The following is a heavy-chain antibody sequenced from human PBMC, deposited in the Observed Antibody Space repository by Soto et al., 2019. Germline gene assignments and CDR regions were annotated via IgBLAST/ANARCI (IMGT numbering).Heavy chain of an antibody. D-gene: IGHD4-17*01. J-gene: IGHJ2*01. CDR3: AKDLLTHPVTTSGL. CDR2: ISYDGSNK. Sequence: GGSLRLSCAASGFTFSNCGMHWERQAPGKGREWVGVISYDGSNKYYADSVKGRFTISRDNSKNTLYLQMNSLLAEDTAVYYCAKDLLTHPVTTSGLWGRGTLVTVSS. CDR1: GFTFSNCG. V-gene: IGHV3-30*18.